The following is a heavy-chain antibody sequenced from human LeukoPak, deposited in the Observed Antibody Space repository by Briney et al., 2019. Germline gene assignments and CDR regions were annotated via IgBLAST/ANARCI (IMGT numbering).Heavy chain of an antibody. CDR3: ARVQSRYYYDSSPFDY. CDR2: INTNTGNP. V-gene: IGHV7-4-1*02. J-gene: IGHJ4*02. Sequence: GASGKVSGKASGYTFTNYAMKWGRQAPGQGLEWMGWINTNTGNPTYAQGFTGRIVFSLDTAVSTAYLQISSLKAEDTAVYYCARVQSRYYYDSSPFDYWGQGTLVTVSS. CDR1: GYTFTNYA. D-gene: IGHD3-22*01.